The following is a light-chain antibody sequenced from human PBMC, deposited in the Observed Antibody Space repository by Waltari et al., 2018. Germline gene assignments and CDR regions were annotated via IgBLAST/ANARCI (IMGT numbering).Light chain of an antibody. CDR3: QQRSDWLT. CDR1: QSVSSH. CDR2: EAS. Sequence: EIVLTQSPATLSLSPGESATLPCRASQSVSSHLAWYQQKPGQAPRLLIFEASNRATGIPARFSGSGSGTDFTLTISSLEPEDLGVYYCQQRSDWLTFGGGTKVEI. J-gene: IGKJ4*01. V-gene: IGKV3-11*01.